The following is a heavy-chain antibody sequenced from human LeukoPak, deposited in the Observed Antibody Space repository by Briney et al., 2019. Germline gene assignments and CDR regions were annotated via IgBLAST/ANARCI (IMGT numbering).Heavy chain of an antibody. V-gene: IGHV3-23*01. CDR1: GFTFSSYA. Sequence: GGSLRLSCAAPGFTFSSYAMSWVRQAPGKGLEWVSAISGSGGSTYYADSVKGLFTISRDNSKNTLYLQMNSLRAEDTALYYCAKVGTRLGYFDYWGQGTLVTVSS. CDR3: AKVGTRLGYFDY. J-gene: IGHJ4*02. D-gene: IGHD7-27*01. CDR2: ISGSGGST.